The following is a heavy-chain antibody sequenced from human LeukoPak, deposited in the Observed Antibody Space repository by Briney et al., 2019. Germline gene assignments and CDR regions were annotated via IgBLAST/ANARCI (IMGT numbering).Heavy chain of an antibody. CDR2: IHSGST. D-gene: IGHD6-13*01. V-gene: IGHV4-59*01. Sequence: SETLSLTCTVSGGPISSYYWSWIRQPPGKGLEWIGYIHSGSTNYNPSLQSRVTISVDTSKNQFSVNLSSVTAADTAMYYCARAPYSTSWMYFDSWGQGALVTVSS. J-gene: IGHJ4*02. CDR1: GGPISSYY. CDR3: ARAPYSTSWMYFDS.